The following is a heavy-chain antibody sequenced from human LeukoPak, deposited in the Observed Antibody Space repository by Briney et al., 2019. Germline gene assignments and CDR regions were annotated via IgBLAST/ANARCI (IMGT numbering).Heavy chain of an antibody. J-gene: IGHJ5*02. CDR2: ISGSGGST. Sequence: GGSLRLSCAASGFTFSSYAMSWVRQAPGKGLEWVSDISGSGGSTYYADSVKGRFTISRDNSKNTLYLQMNSLRAEDTAVYYCAKVLVAVAGTMDNWFDPWGQGTLVTVSS. CDR3: AKVLVAVAGTMDNWFDP. D-gene: IGHD6-19*01. V-gene: IGHV3-23*01. CDR1: GFTFSSYA.